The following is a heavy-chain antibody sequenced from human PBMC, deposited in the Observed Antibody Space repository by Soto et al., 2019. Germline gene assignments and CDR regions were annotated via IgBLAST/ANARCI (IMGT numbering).Heavy chain of an antibody. J-gene: IGHJ4*02. V-gene: IGHV3-23*01. Sequence: EVQLLESGGGLVQPGGSLRLSCAASGFTFSSYAMSWVRQAPGKGLEWVSAISGSGGSTYYADSVKGRFTISRDNSKNTLYLQMKSLRAEDTAVYYCAKDYDFWSGYPDYWGQGTLVTVSS. D-gene: IGHD3-3*01. CDR3: AKDYDFWSGYPDY. CDR1: GFTFSSYA. CDR2: ISGSGGST.